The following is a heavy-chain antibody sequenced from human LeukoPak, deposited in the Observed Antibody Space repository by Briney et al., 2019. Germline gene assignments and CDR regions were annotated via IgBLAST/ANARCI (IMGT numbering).Heavy chain of an antibody. Sequence: ASVKVSCKASGGTFSSYAISWVRQAPGQGLEWMGRIIPILGIANYAQKFQGRVTITTDESTSTAYMELSSLRSEDTAVYYCAREGPSSSWAFDYWGQGTLVTVSS. V-gene: IGHV1-69*04. D-gene: IGHD6-13*01. CDR2: IIPILGIA. CDR3: AREGPSSSWAFDY. J-gene: IGHJ4*02. CDR1: GGTFSSYA.